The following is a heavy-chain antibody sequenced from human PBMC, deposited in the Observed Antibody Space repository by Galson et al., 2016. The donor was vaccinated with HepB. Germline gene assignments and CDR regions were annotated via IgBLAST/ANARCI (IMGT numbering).Heavy chain of an antibody. Sequence: LRLSCAASGFTVSNNYMSWVRQAPGKGLEWIGYIYYSGSTYYNPSLKSRVTISVDTSKNQFSLKLSSVTAADTAVYYCARGDDILTGTYYFDYWGQGTLVTVSS. CDR1: GFTVSNNY. CDR2: IYYSGST. D-gene: IGHD3-9*01. CDR3: ARGDDILTGTYYFDY. V-gene: IGHV4-30-4*08. J-gene: IGHJ4*02.